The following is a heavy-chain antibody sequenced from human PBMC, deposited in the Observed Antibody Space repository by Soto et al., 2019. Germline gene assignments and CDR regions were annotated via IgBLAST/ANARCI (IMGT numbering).Heavy chain of an antibody. J-gene: IGHJ6*03. Sequence: ASVKVCCKSSGDSFNDYYLHWVRQAPGQGLEWMGWINPNSGVTKYAQKFQGWVTMTRDTSIRTVYMELSRLRSDDTAVYYCARESGGATATLDYYYFYMDVWGKGTTVTVSS. CDR2: INPNSGVT. V-gene: IGHV1-2*04. CDR1: GDSFNDYY. D-gene: IGHD5-12*01. CDR3: ARESGGATATLDYYYFYMDV.